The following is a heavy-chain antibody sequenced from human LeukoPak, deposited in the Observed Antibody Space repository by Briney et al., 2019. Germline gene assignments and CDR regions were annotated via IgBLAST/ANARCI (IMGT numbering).Heavy chain of an antibody. CDR3: AKGVTTHYYYGMDV. J-gene: IGHJ6*02. V-gene: IGHV3-23*01. D-gene: IGHD4-11*01. CDR2: FSGSGGST. CDR1: GFTLSSYA. Sequence: PGGSLRLSCAASGFTLSSYAMSWVRQAPGKGLEWVSTFSGSGGSTYYADSVKGRFTISRDNSKNTLYLQMNSLRAEDTAVYFCAKGVTTHYYYGMDVWGQGTTVTVSS.